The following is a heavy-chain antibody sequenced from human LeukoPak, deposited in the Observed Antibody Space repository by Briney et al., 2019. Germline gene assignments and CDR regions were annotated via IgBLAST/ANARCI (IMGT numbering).Heavy chain of an antibody. CDR3: ARGGVTYYYDSSGFPSAFDI. CDR2: IYTSGST. J-gene: IGHJ3*02. Sequence: PSETLSLTCTVSGGSISSYYWSWIRQPAGKGLEWIGRIYTSGSTNYNPSLKSRVTMSVDTSKNQFSLELSSVTAADTAVYYCARGGVTYYYDSSGFPSAFDIWGQGTMVTVSS. V-gene: IGHV4-4*07. CDR1: GGSISSYY. D-gene: IGHD3-22*01.